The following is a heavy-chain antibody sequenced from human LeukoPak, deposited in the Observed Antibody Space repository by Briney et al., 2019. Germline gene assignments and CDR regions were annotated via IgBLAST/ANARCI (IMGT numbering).Heavy chain of an antibody. V-gene: IGHV4-39*01. Sequence: SETLSLTCTVAGGSISSSDYYWGWLRQPPGKGLEWIGSVHYSGSTYYNPSLKSRVTISVDTSKNQFSLRLTSVTAPDTSVYYCATVAALSARHSFDYWGQGTLVTVSS. J-gene: IGHJ4*02. D-gene: IGHD6-13*01. CDR2: VHYSGST. CDR1: GGSISSSDYY. CDR3: ATVAALSARHSFDY.